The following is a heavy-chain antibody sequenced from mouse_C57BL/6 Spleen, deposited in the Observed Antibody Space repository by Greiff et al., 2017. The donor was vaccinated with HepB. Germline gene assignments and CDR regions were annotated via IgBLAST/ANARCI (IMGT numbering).Heavy chain of an antibody. CDR2: INPSNGGT. V-gene: IGHV1-42*01. CDR1: GYSFTGYY. D-gene: IGHD2-4*01. Sequence: EVQLQQSGPELVKPGASVKISCKASGYSFTGYYMNWVKQSPEKSLEWIGEINPSNGGTTYNQKFKAKATLTVDKSSSTAYMQLKSLTSEDSAVYYCARGYDYDNFDYWGQGTTLTVSS. CDR3: ARGYDYDNFDY. J-gene: IGHJ2*01.